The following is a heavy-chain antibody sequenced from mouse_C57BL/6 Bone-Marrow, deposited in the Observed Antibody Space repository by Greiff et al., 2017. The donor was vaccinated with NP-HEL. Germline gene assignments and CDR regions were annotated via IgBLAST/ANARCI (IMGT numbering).Heavy chain of an antibody. Sequence: EVQLQESGGGLVQPGGSLKLSCAASGFTFSDYYMYWVRQTPEKRLEWVAYISNGGGSTYYPDTVKGRFTISRDNAKNTLYLQMSRLKSEDTAMYYCARHDDGSSLGYWGQGTTLTVSS. CDR3: ARHDDGSSLGY. J-gene: IGHJ2*01. CDR2: ISNGGGST. D-gene: IGHD1-1*01. CDR1: GFTFSDYY. V-gene: IGHV5-12*01.